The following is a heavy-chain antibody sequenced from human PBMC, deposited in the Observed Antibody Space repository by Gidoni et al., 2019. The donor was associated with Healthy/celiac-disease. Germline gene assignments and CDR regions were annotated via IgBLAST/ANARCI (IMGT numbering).Heavy chain of an antibody. D-gene: IGHD6-13*01. CDR2: IYYSGST. Sequence: QLHLQESGPGLVKPSETLSLTCTVSGGTLCSSSNYWGWIRQPPGKGLEWIGSIYYSGSTHYNPPLKRRVTISVDTSKNQFSLKLSSVTAADTAGYYCARVYSRRWLRRVYFQHWGQGTLVTVSS. J-gene: IGHJ1*01. V-gene: IGHV4-39*01. CDR1: GGTLCSSSNY. CDR3: ARVYSRRWLRRVYFQH.